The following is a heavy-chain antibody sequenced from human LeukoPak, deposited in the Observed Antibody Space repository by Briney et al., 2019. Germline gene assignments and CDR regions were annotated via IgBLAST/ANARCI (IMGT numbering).Heavy chain of an antibody. J-gene: IGHJ4*02. V-gene: IGHV4-4*07. CDR2: IYTSGST. CDR3: ARDMKHGAARYLDY. D-gene: IGHD6-6*01. CDR1: GGSISSYY. Sequence: SQTLSLTCTVSGGSISSYYWSWIRQPAGKGLEWIGRIYTSGSTNYNPSLKSRVTMSVDTSKNQFSLKLSSVTAADTAVYYCARDMKHGAARYLDYWGQGTLVTVSS.